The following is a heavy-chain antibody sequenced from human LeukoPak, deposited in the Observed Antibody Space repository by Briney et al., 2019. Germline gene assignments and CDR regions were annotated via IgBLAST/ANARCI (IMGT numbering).Heavy chain of an antibody. CDR1: GGTFSSYA. Sequence: SVKVSCKASGGTFSSYAISWVRQAPGQGLEWMGGIIPIFGTANYAQKFQGRVTITADESTSTAYMELSSLRSEDTAVYYCARVPAGYYDSSGYYYSASVGAFDIWGQGTMVTVSS. D-gene: IGHD3-22*01. CDR3: ARVPAGYYDSSGYYYSASVGAFDI. V-gene: IGHV1-69*13. J-gene: IGHJ3*02. CDR2: IIPIFGTA.